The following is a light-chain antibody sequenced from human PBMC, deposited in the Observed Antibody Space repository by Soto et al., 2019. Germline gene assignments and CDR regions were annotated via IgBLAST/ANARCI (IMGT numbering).Light chain of an antibody. CDR3: QQYDSYSWT. CDR2: DAS. J-gene: IGKJ1*01. Sequence: GDTVTITCRASRSISNWVAWYQQKPGKAPKLLISDASDLERGVPSRFSGTGSGTEFTLTISSLQPDDFATYYYQQYDSYSWTFGQGTKVDIK. V-gene: IGKV1-5*01. CDR1: RSISNW.